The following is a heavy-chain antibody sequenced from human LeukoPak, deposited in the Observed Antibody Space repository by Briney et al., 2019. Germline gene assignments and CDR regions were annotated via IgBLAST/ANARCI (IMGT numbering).Heavy chain of an antibody. CDR1: GFTFSTYA. D-gene: IGHD6-13*01. J-gene: IGHJ4*02. Sequence: PGGSLRLSCAASGFTFSTYAMSWVRQAPGKGLEWVSAISVSAGSTYYADSVKGRFTISRDNSKHTLYLQMNSLRAEDTAVYYCATGSVRYSASWYSQEGDYWGQGTLVTVSS. CDR2: ISVSAGST. CDR3: ATGSVRYSASWYSQEGDY. V-gene: IGHV3-23*01.